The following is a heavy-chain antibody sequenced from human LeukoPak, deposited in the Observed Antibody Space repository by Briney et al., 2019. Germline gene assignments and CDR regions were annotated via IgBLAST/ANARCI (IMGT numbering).Heavy chain of an antibody. CDR2: IIGSGGST. Sequence: GGSLRLSCAASGFIFSSYWMTGVRQAPGKGLEWVSTIIGSGGSTYSADSLKGRFTISRDTSKNTLYLQMNSLRAEDTAVYYCAKDRDSGSYYFDYWGQGTLVTVSS. CDR1: GFIFSSYW. CDR3: AKDRDSGSYYFDY. D-gene: IGHD1-26*01. J-gene: IGHJ4*02. V-gene: IGHV3-23*01.